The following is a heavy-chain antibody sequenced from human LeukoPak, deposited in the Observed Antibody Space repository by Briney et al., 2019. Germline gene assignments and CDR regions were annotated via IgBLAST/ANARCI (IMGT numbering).Heavy chain of an antibody. V-gene: IGHV4-39*07. CDR1: GGSISSSSYY. CDR2: IYYSGST. CDR3: AMSYGSGSYYAHSY. J-gene: IGHJ4*02. D-gene: IGHD3-10*01. Sequence: SETLSLTCTVSGGSISSSSYYWGWIRQPPGKGLEWIGSIYYSGSTYYNPSLKSRVTISVDTSKNQFSLKPSSVTAADTAVYYCAMSYGSGSYYAHSYWGQGTLVTVSS.